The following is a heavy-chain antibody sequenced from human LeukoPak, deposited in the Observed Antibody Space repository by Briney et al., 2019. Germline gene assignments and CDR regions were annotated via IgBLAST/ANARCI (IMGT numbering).Heavy chain of an antibody. Sequence: SETLSLTCAVYGGSFSGYYWSWIRQPPGKGLEWIGEINHSGSTNYNPSLKSRVTISVDTSKNQFSLKLSSVTAADTAVYYCASQRYSSSWYNFDYWGQGTLVTVSS. CDR1: GGSFSGYY. V-gene: IGHV4-34*01. J-gene: IGHJ4*02. D-gene: IGHD6-13*01. CDR3: ASQRYSSSWYNFDY. CDR2: INHSGST.